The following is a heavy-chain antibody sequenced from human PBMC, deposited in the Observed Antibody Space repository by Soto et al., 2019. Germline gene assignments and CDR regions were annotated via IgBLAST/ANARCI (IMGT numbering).Heavy chain of an antibody. CDR2: ISYTGST. V-gene: IGHV4-31*03. D-gene: IGHD2-21*02. CDR1: GGSFSNGAFY. J-gene: IGHJ4*02. CDR3: AKTNTQSGLGDCYDF. Sequence: SETLSLTCTVSGGSFSNGAFYWSWIRQRPGKGLEWVGYISYTGSTSYNPSLLSRLTLSVDTSNSQFSLNLTSVTAADTAVYYRAKTNTQSGLGDCYDFWGQGTLVTVSS.